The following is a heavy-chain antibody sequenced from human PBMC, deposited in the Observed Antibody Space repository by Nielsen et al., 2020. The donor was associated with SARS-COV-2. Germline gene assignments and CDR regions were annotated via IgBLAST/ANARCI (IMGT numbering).Heavy chain of an antibody. CDR3: ARDRTDWNYPGVDYYYGMDV. D-gene: IGHD1-7*01. V-gene: IGHV3-21*01. Sequence: GGSLRLSCAASGFTFSSYSMNWVRQAPGKGLEWVSSISSSSSYIYYADSVKGRFTISRDNAKNSLYLQMNSLRAEDTAVYYCARDRTDWNYPGVDYYYGMDVWGQGTTVTVSS. J-gene: IGHJ6*02. CDR1: GFTFSSYS. CDR2: ISSSSSYI.